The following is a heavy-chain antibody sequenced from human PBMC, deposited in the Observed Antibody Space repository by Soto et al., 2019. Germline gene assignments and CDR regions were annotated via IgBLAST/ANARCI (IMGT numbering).Heavy chain of an antibody. CDR2: ISWDGGST. CDR1: GFTLDDYT. CDR3: AKDLYRLRVQQAFDI. D-gene: IGHD2-2*02. J-gene: IGHJ3*02. V-gene: IGHV3-43*01. Sequence: GGSLRLSCAASGFTLDDYTMHWVRQAPGKGLEWVSLISWDGGSTYYADSVKGRFTISRDNSKNSLYLQMNSLRTEDTALYYCAKDLYRLRVQQAFDIWGQGTMVTVSS.